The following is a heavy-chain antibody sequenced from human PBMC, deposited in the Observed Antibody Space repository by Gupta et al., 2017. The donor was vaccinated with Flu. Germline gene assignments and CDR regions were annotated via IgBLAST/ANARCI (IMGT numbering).Heavy chain of an antibody. CDR1: GYTFRDFY. CDR3: ARGEAELLLDY. CDR2: INPSGGAT. D-gene: IGHD4-23*01. Sequence: QVQLVQSGAGVKKPGASVRVSCKASGYTFRDFYIHWVRQAPGQGFEWMGVINPSGGATRHAQNFQDRVTISKDTSTSTVYMEMSSLRSEDTAVYYCARGEAELLLDYWGQGALVTVSS. V-gene: IGHV1-46*01. J-gene: IGHJ4*02.